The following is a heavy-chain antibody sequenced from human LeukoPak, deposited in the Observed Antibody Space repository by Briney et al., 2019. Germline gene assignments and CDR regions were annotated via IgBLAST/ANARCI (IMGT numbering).Heavy chain of an antibody. CDR2: ISAYNGNT. CDR3: ARDSGGDYDFWSGYYPYYYYYYMDV. J-gene: IGHJ6*03. D-gene: IGHD3-3*01. CDR1: GYTFTSYG. Sequence: ASVKVSCKASGYTFTSYGISWVRQAPGQGLEWMGWISAYNGNTNYAQKLQGRVTMTTDTSTSTAYMELRSLRSDDTAVYYCARDSGGDYDFWSGYYPYYYYYYMDVWGKGTTVTVSS. V-gene: IGHV1-18*01.